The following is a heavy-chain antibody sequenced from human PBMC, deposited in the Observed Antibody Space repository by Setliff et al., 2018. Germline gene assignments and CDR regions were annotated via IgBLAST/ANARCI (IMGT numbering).Heavy chain of an antibody. CDR1: GGSFSGYY. D-gene: IGHD3-22*01. CDR2: INHTGST. Sequence: PSETLSLTCAVYGGSFSGYYWSWIRQPPGKGLELIGEINHTGSTNYNPSLKSRVTISVDTSKNQFSLRLSSLTAADTAVYYCARHRRDSSGNYFVGLYYFDYWGQGTPVTVSS. J-gene: IGHJ4*02. V-gene: IGHV4-34*01. CDR3: ARHRRDSSGNYFVGLYYFDY.